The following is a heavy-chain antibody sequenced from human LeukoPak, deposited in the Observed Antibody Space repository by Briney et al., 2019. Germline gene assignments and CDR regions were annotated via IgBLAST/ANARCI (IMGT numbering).Heavy chain of an antibody. CDR2: ISGSGGST. CDR3: AKSQSHVSGWEFDY. D-gene: IGHD6-19*01. CDR1: GFTFSSYA. J-gene: IGHJ4*02. V-gene: IGHV3-23*01. Sequence: PGGSLRPSCAASGFTFSSYAMSWVRQAPGKGLEWVSAISGSGGSTYYADSVKGRFTISRDNSKNTLYLQMNSLRAEDTAVYYCAKSQSHVSGWEFDYWGQGTLVTVSS.